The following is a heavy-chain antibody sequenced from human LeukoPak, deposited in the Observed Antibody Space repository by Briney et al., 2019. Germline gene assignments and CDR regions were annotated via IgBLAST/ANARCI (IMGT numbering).Heavy chain of an antibody. J-gene: IGHJ5*02. CDR2: IYPGDSDT. Sequence: GESLKVPCKGFGYSFTSYWIGWVRQMPGKGLEWMGIIYPGDSDTRYSPSFQGQVTISADKSISTAYLQWSSLKASDTAMYYCARPYGAPHNWFDPWGQGTLVTVSS. V-gene: IGHV5-51*01. D-gene: IGHD4/OR15-4a*01. CDR1: GYSFTSYW. CDR3: ARPYGAPHNWFDP.